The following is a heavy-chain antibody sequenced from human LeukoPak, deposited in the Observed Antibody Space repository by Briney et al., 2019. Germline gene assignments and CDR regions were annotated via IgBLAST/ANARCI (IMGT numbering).Heavy chain of an antibody. CDR2: ISGSASST. CDR3: AKDVSQGRLLSAAAATTAFDY. CDR1: GFTFSTFA. Sequence: GGSLRLSCAASGFTFSTFAMLWVRQPPGKGLEWVSAISGSASSTYYADSVKGRFTISRDNSKNTLYLQMNSLRAEDTALYYCAKDVSQGRLLSAAAATTAFDYWGQGTLVTVSS. V-gene: IGHV3-23*01. D-gene: IGHD6-13*01. J-gene: IGHJ4*02.